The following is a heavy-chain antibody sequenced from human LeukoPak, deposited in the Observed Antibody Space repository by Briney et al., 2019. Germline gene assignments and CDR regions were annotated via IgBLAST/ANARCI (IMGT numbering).Heavy chain of an antibody. J-gene: IGHJ4*02. V-gene: IGHV3-11*01. CDR2: ISSSGSTI. Sequence: GGSLRLSCAASGFTFSDYYMSWIRQAPGKGLEWVSYISSSGSTIYYADSVKGRFTSSRDNAKNSLYLQMNSLRSEDTAVYYCARIDSGYYLGWIGYWGQGTLVTVSS. CDR1: GFTFSDYY. CDR3: ARIDSGYYLGWIGY. D-gene: IGHD3-22*01.